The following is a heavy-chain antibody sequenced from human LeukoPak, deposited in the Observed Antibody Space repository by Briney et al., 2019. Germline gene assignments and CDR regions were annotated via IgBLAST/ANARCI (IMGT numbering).Heavy chain of an antibody. D-gene: IGHD6-19*01. Sequence: SETLSLTCAVSGYSISSGHYWGWIRQPPGKGLEWIGSIYHSGSTYYSPSLKSRVTISVDTSKNQFSLKLSSVTAADTAVYYCARDHTTSIAVAGTSWIDYWGQGTLVTVSS. CDR1: GYSISSGHY. V-gene: IGHV4-38-2*02. J-gene: IGHJ4*02. CDR3: ARDHTTSIAVAGTSWIDY. CDR2: IYHSGST.